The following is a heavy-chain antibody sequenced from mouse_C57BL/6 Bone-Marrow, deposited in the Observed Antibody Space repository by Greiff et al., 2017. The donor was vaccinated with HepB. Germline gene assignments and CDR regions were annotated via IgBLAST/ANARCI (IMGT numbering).Heavy chain of an antibody. CDR3: ARRGTVVRENYYFDY. J-gene: IGHJ2*01. D-gene: IGHD1-1*01. Sequence: VQLQQSGPELVKPGASVKISCKASGYTFTDYYMNWVKQSHGKSLEWIGDINPNNGGTSYNQKFKGKATLTVDKSSSTAYMELRSLTSEDSAVYYCARRGTVVRENYYFDYWGQGTTLTVSS. CDR2: INPNNGGT. CDR1: GYTFTDYY. V-gene: IGHV1-26*01.